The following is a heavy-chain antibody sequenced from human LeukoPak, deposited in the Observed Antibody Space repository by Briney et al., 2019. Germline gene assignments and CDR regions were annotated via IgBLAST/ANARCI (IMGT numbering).Heavy chain of an antibody. CDR2: IYQSGST. CDR3: ARLAWGRLDY. CDR1: GYSISSGYY. J-gene: IGHJ4*02. D-gene: IGHD7-27*01. V-gene: IGHV4-38-2*02. Sequence: SETLSLTCSVSGYSISSGYYWGWIRQPPGKGLEWIRGIYQSGSTYYNPSLKSRVTISVDTSKNQFSLKLSSVTAADTAVYYCARLAWGRLDYWGQGTLVIVSS.